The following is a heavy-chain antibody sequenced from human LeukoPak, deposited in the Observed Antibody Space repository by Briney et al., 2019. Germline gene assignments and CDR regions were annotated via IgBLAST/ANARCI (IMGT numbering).Heavy chain of an antibody. CDR2: ISYIGSS. D-gene: IGHD6-19*01. J-gene: IGHJ3*02. Sequence: SETLSLACTVSGVSMSIYYWSWIRQPPGKRLEWIAFISYIGSSNYNPSLTSQATISVDSSKNQFSLKLSSVTAADTAVYYCVGWQVAGAFEIWGQGTMVTVSS. V-gene: IGHV4-59*01. CDR3: VGWQVAGAFEI. CDR1: GVSMSIYY.